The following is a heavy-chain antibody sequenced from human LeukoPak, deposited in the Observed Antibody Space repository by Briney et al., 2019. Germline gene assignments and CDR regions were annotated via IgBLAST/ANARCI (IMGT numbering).Heavy chain of an antibody. D-gene: IGHD3-22*01. CDR1: GGTFSSYA. Sequence: SVKVSCKASGGTFSSYAISWVRQAPGQGLEWMGGIIPIFGTANYAQKFQGRVTITTDESTSTAYMELSSLRSEDTAVYYCARNYDSSGYGLGYWGQGILVTVSS. J-gene: IGHJ4*02. CDR2: IIPIFGTA. V-gene: IGHV1-69*05. CDR3: ARNYDSSGYGLGY.